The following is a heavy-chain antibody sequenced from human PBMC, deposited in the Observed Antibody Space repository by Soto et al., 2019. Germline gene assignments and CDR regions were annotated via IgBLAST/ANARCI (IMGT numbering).Heavy chain of an antibody. J-gene: IGHJ6*02. D-gene: IGHD2-15*01. Sequence: QVQLMQSGTEEKNPGASVKVSCKASGYTSTSYAIHWVRQAPGQKLEWMGWINAGNGDTKYSQNFQGRVTIIRDTSASTGYMEVSSLTSEDTAVYYCARGDCAGGSCQTYGLDVWGQGTTVTVSS. CDR2: INAGNGDT. CDR3: ARGDCAGGSCQTYGLDV. V-gene: IGHV1-3*05. CDR1: GYTSTSYA.